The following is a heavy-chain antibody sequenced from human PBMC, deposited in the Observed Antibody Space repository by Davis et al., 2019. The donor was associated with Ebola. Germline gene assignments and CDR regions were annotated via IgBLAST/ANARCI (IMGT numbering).Heavy chain of an antibody. J-gene: IGHJ4*02. D-gene: IGHD1-26*01. CDR3: AKDPRTTRLGAIFDY. V-gene: IGHV3-7*01. CDR1: EFTFSGYW. Sequence: GGSLRLSCAASEFTFSGYWMSWVRQAPGKGLEWVANIKQDGSQKYYADSVKGRFTISRDNAKQLLFLQMNSLRVEDTAVYYCAKDPRTTRLGAIFDYWGQGTLVTVSS. CDR2: IKQDGSQK.